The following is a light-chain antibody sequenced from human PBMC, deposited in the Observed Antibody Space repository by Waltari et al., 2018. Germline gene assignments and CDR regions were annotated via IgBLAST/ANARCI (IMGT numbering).Light chain of an antibody. J-gene: IGKJ2*01. CDR2: EVS. CDR3: QQSSHIPYT. Sequence: DVQMTQSPSSLSASIADRVTIPCRASQNIRTRLIWYQQKPGRAPKVLIYEVSNLQSGGPSRFSGTGSGTDFTLTISSPQPEDSATYYCQQSSHIPYTFGQGTKLEIK. V-gene: IGKV1-39*01. CDR1: QNIRTR.